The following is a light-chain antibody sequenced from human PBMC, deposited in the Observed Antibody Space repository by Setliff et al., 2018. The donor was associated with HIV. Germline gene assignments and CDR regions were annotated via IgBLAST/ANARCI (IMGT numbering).Light chain of an antibody. J-gene: IGLJ1*01. Sequence: QSVLTQPASVSGSPGQSITISCTGTSSDVGRYNLVSWYQQHPGKAPKLMIYQATKRPSGVSNRFSGSKSGNTASLTISGLQAEDEADYYCCSNTDSNTYVFGTGTKVTVL. CDR1: SSDVGRYNL. CDR3: CSNTDSNTYV. CDR2: QAT. V-gene: IGLV2-23*01.